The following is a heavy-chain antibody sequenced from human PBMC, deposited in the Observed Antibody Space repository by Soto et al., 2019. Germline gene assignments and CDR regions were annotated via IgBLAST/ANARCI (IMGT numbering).Heavy chain of an antibody. CDR1: GDSISSGDYY. V-gene: IGHV4-30-4*01. CDR2: IHYSGST. J-gene: IGHJ4*02. Sequence: SETLSLTCIVSGDSISSGDYYWSWIRQPPGKGLEWIGYIHYSGSTYYNPSLNSRFTISVDTSKNQFSLKLRSVTAADTAVYYCAREGDAFGAPFDYWGQGTLVTVSS. D-gene: IGHD3-10*01. CDR3: AREGDAFGAPFDY.